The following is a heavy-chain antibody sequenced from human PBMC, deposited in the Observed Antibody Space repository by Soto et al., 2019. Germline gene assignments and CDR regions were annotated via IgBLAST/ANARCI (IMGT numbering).Heavy chain of an antibody. CDR2: IYYSGST. CDR3: ARHSSGSYYPLDY. V-gene: IGHV4-39*01. CDR1: GGSISSSSYY. D-gene: IGHD3-10*01. Sequence: QLQLQESGPGLVKPSETLSLTCTVSGGSISSSSYYWGWIRQPPGKGLEWIGSIYYSGSTYYNPSLKSRVTISVDTSKNQFSLKLSSVTAADTAVYYCARHSSGSYYPLDYWGQETLVTVSS. J-gene: IGHJ4*02.